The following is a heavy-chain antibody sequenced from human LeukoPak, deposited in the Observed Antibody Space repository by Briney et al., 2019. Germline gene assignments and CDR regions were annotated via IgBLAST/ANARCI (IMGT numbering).Heavy chain of an antibody. CDR2: IYYSGNT. CDR3: ARRNDFDI. J-gene: IGHJ3*02. CDR1: GGSINTYY. V-gene: IGHV4-59*08. Sequence: SETLSLTCTVSGGSINTYYWNWIRQPPGKGLEWIGNIYYSGNTNYNPSLKSRVTISVDTSKNQFSLKLSSVTAADTAVYYCARRNDFDIWGQGTMVTVSS.